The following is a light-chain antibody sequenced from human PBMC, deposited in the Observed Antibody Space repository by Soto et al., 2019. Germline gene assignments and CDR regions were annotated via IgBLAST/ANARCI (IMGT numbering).Light chain of an antibody. CDR2: DTS. J-gene: IGKJ4*01. CDR1: RSVSTY. V-gene: IGKV3-20*01. Sequence: EIVVTQSPATLSLSPGDRATLSCRASRSVSTYLAWYQQKPGQAPRLLIYDTSSRATGIPDRFSGSGSGTDFTLTISRLEPEDFAVYYCQQYGSSPLTFGGGTKVDIK. CDR3: QQYGSSPLT.